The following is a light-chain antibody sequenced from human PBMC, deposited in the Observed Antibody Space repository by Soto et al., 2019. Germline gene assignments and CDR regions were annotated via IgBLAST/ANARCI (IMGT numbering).Light chain of an antibody. CDR2: RNN. J-gene: IGLJ7*01. V-gene: IGLV1-47*01. Sequence: QPVLTQPPSASGTPGQRVTISCSGSSSNIGRNYVYWCRQLPGTGPKVLIYRNNQRPSGVPDRFSGSKSGTSASLAVGGLRSEDEADYYCVAWDDSLNSWVFGGGTQLTVL. CDR3: VAWDDSLNSWV. CDR1: SSNIGRNY.